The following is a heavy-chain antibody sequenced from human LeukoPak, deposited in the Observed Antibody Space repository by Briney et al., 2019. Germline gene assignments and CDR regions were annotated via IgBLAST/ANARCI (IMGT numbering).Heavy chain of an antibody. D-gene: IGHD1-26*01. Sequence: SSVKVSCKASGGTFSSYAISWVRQAPGQGLEWMGRIIPIFGTANYAQKFQGRVTITTDESTSTAYMELSGLRSEDTAVYYCARAHQWELRIGYYYMDVWGKGTTVTVSS. CDR2: IIPIFGTA. V-gene: IGHV1-69*05. CDR3: ARAHQWELRIGYYYMDV. J-gene: IGHJ6*03. CDR1: GGTFSSYA.